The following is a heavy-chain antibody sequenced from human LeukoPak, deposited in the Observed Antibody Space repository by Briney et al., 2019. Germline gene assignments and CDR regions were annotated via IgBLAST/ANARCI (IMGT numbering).Heavy chain of an antibody. CDR1: GFTFSSYS. CDR3: AKEGCSSTSCYPYMDV. CDR2: ISSSSSYI. J-gene: IGHJ6*03. Sequence: GGSLRLSCAASGFTFSSYSMNWVRQAPGKGLEWVSSISSSSSYIYYADSVKGRFTISRDNAKNSLYLQMNSLRAEDTAVYYCAKEGCSSTSCYPYMDVWGKGTTVTVSS. D-gene: IGHD2-2*01. V-gene: IGHV3-21*01.